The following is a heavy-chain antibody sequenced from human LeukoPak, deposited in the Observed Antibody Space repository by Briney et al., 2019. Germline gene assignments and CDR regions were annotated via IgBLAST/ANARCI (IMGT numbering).Heavy chain of an antibody. CDR1: GYSISSGYY. CDR2: IYHSGST. Sequence: PSETLSLTCAVSGYSISSGYYWGWIRQPPGKGLEWIGSIYHSGSTYYNPSLKSRVTISVDTSKNQFSLKLSSVTAADTAVYYCARIQLWQDYWGQGTLVTVSS. J-gene: IGHJ4*02. CDR3: ARIQLWQDY. D-gene: IGHD5-18*01. V-gene: IGHV4-38-2*01.